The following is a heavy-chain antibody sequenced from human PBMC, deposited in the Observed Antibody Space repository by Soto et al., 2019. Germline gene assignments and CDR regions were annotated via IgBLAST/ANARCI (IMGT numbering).Heavy chain of an antibody. CDR3: ARGRRSKTATAGTGWCDP. J-gene: IGHJ5*02. CDR1: GDSISSGGLS. D-gene: IGHD6-13*01. V-gene: IGHV4-30-2*06. CDR2: IYYPGLT. Sequence: QLQLQESGSGLLKPSQTLSLNCSVSGDSISSGGLSWNWLRQSPGRGLEWIGYIYYPGLTYYNPSLKSRVSMSLDTSENQVSLSLSSVTAADSAVYYCARGRRSKTATAGTGWCDPWGPGTLVTVSS.